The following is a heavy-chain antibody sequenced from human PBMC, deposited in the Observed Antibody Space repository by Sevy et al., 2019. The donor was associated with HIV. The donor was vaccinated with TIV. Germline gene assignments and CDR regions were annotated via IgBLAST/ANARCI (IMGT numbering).Heavy chain of an antibody. V-gene: IGHV3-7*01. CDR1: GFTFSSYW. CDR2: IKQDGSEK. Sequence: GGSLRLSCAASGFTFSSYWMSWVRQAPGKGLEWVANIKQDGSEKYYVDSVKGRFTISRDNAKNSLYLQMNSLRAEDTAVYYCARAGITTFGVVNPYYYYGMDVWGQGTTVTVSS. CDR3: ARAGITTFGVVNPYYYYGMDV. J-gene: IGHJ6*02. D-gene: IGHD3-3*01.